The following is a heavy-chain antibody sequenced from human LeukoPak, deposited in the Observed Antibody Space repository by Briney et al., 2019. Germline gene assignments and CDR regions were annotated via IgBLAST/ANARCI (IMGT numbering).Heavy chain of an antibody. CDR1: GYTFTDYY. CDR2: IDPKNGGT. J-gene: IGHJ4*02. Sequence: ASVKVSCKASGYTFTDYYMNWVRQAPGQGLELMGWIDPKNGGTNYAQKFQGRVTMTRDTSINTAYMEVSGLKSDDTAVYYCARVIQPSTTETSSDYWGQGTLVTVSS. D-gene: IGHD1-14*01. V-gene: IGHV1-2*02. CDR3: ARVIQPSTTETSSDY.